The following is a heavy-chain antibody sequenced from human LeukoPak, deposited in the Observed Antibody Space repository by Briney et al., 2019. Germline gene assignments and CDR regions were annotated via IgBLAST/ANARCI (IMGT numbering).Heavy chain of an antibody. CDR3: ARSIISADYYFDY. CDR1: GFTFSTYW. CDR2: ITNDGTST. J-gene: IGHJ4*02. V-gene: IGHV3-74*01. Sequence: GGSLRLSCTASGFTFSTYWMRWVRQVPGKGLVWVSRITNDGTSTSYGGSVKGRFTISRDNAKNTLYLQMNSLRAEDTAVYYCARSIISADYYFDYWGRGTLVTVSS. D-gene: IGHD2-21*01.